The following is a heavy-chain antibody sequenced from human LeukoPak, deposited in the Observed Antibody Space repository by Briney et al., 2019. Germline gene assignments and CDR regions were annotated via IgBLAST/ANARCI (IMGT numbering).Heavy chain of an antibody. J-gene: IGHJ6*03. CDR3: ARGANSHYYGSGSYYNLGYYYYYMDV. D-gene: IGHD3-10*01. CDR2: INPSGGST. V-gene: IGHV1-46*01. CDR1: GYTFTSYY. Sequence: GASVKVSCKASGYTFTSYYMHWVRQAPGQGLEWMGIINPSGGSTSYAQKFQGRVTMTRDMSTSTVYMELSSLRSEDTAVYYCARGANSHYYGSGSYYNLGYYYYYMDVWGKGTTVTVSS.